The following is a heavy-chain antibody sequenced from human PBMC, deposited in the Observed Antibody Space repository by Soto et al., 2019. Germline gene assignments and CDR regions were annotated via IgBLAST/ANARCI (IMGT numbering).Heavy chain of an antibody. CDR2: ISAYNGNT. V-gene: IGHV1-18*04. CDR3: ARDTADCSSTSCYFMFYYYYGMDV. CDR1: GYTFTSYG. D-gene: IGHD2-2*01. J-gene: IGHJ6*02. Sequence: QVQLVQSGAEVKKPGASVKVSCKASGYTFTSYGISWVRQAPGQVLEWMGWISAYNGNTNYAQKLQGRVTMTTDTSTSTAYMELRSLRSDDTAVYYCARDTADCSSTSCYFMFYYYYGMDVWGQGTTVTVSS.